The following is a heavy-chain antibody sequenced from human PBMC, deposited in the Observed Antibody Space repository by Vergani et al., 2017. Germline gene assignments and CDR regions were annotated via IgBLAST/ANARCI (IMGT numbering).Heavy chain of an antibody. Sequence: EVLLVQSGAEVKKPGEPLQISCLISGYSFTNYWIGWVRQMPGKGLEWMGIIHPADSDTRYSPSFQGQVTISVDKSISTAYLQRSSLRASDSAMYYCARLYGRDSSGRKYFDYWGQGTLVTVSS. CDR1: GYSFTNYW. D-gene: IGHD3-22*01. CDR2: IHPADSDT. V-gene: IGHV5-51*01. J-gene: IGHJ4*02. CDR3: ARLYGRDSSGRKYFDY.